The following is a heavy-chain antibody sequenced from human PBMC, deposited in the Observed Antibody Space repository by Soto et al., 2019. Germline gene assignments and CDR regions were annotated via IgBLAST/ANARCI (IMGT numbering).Heavy chain of an antibody. CDR2: ISYDGSNK. D-gene: IGHD2-15*01. Sequence: LRLSCAASGFTFSSYGMHWVRQAPGKGLEWVAVISYDGSNKYYADSVKGRFTISRDDSKNTLYLQMNSLRAEDTAVYYCAKDRIPLPRAGPLDYWGQGTLVTVSS. J-gene: IGHJ4*02. CDR3: AKDRIPLPRAGPLDY. CDR1: GFTFSSYG. V-gene: IGHV3-30*18.